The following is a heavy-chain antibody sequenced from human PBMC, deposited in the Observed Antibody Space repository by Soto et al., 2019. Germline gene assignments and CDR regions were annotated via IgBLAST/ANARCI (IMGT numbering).Heavy chain of an antibody. V-gene: IGHV3-74*01. D-gene: IGHD4-4*01. CDR1: GFTITNYW. J-gene: IGHJ5*02. CDR3: ARDVNYKIDL. Sequence: PGGSLRLSCAASGFTITNYWLHWVRQAPGKGLVWVSRINGDGSSTTYADSVKGRFTISRDNAKNTVYLQMNSLRVEDAAVYYCARDVNYKIDLWGQGTLVTVSS. CDR2: INGDGSST.